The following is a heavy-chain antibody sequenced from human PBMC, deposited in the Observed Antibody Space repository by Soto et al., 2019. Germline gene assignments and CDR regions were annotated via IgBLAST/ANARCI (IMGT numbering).Heavy chain of an antibody. Sequence: SVKVSCKASGGTFSSYAISWVRQAPGQGLEWMGGIIPIFGTANYAQKFQGRVTITADESTSTAYMELSSLRSEDTAVYYCARTVLEWLDAYCYYGMDVWGQGTTVTVSS. V-gene: IGHV1-69*13. J-gene: IGHJ6*02. CDR3: ARTVLEWLDAYCYYGMDV. CDR2: IIPIFGTA. CDR1: GGTFSSYA. D-gene: IGHD3-3*01.